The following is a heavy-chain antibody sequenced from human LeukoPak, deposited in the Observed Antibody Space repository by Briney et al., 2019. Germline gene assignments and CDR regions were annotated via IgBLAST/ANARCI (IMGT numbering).Heavy chain of an antibody. CDR3: ARWGVGLFDY. J-gene: IGHJ4*02. D-gene: IGHD3-16*01. CDR1: GFTFSSYA. V-gene: IGHV3-23*01. Sequence: GGSLRLSCAASGFTFSSYAMSWVRQAPGKGLEWVSAISGSGGSTYYADSVKGRFTISRDNSKNSLYLQMNSLRAEDTAVYYCARWGVGLFDYWGQGTLVTVSS. CDR2: ISGSGGST.